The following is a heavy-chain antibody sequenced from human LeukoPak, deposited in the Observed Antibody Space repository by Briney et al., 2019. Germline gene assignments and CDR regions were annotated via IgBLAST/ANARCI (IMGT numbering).Heavy chain of an antibody. V-gene: IGHV3-23*01. CDR2: ISGSGGST. Sequence: PGGSLRLSCAASGFTFSSYAMSWVRQAPGKGLEWVSAISGSGGSTYYADSVKGRFTTSRDNSKNTLYLQMNRLRAEDTAVYSCAKDLMYSSGWYPPPHDAFDIWGQGTMVTVSS. CDR3: AKDLMYSSGWYPPPHDAFDI. D-gene: IGHD6-19*01. J-gene: IGHJ3*02. CDR1: GFTFSSYA.